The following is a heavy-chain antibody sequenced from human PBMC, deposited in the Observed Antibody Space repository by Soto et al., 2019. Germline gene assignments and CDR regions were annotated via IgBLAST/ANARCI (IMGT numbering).Heavy chain of an antibody. CDR3: ARDLGVEAASDS. J-gene: IGHJ4*02. D-gene: IGHD2-15*01. CDR1: GYTFTSYA. CDR2: INAGNGNT. V-gene: IGHV1-3*01. Sequence: QVQLVQSGAEVKKPGASVKVSCKASGYTFTSYAMHWVRQAPGQRLEWMGWINAGNGNTKYSQKFQGRVTITRDTSASTAYMELSSLRSEDTAVYYCARDLGVEAASDSWGQGTLVTVSS.